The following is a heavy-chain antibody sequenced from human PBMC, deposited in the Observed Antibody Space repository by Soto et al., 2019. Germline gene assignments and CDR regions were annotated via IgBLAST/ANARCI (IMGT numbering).Heavy chain of an antibody. D-gene: IGHD4-17*01. CDR2: IYYSGST. CDR3: ARAGDYKKLDY. Sequence: SETLSLTCTVSGSSISSGGYYWSWIRQHPGKGLEWIGYIYYSGSTYYNPSLKSRVTISVHTSKNQFSLKLSSVTAADTAVYYCARAGDYKKLDYWGQGTLVTVSS. V-gene: IGHV4-31*03. CDR1: GSSISSGGYY. J-gene: IGHJ4*02.